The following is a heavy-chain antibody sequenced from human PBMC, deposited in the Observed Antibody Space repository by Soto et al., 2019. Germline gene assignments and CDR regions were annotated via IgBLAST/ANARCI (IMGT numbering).Heavy chain of an antibody. CDR3: ARVCASCYPVSAYDSPHY. CDR2: ISSSSSYI. CDR1: GFTFSSYS. J-gene: IGHJ4*02. D-gene: IGHD2-2*01. V-gene: IGHV3-21*01. Sequence: GGSLRLSCAASGFTFSSYSMNWVRQAPGKGLEWVSSISSSSSYIYYADSVKGRCTISRDNAKNSLYLQMNSLRAEDTAVYYCARVCASCYPVSAYDSPHYWGQATLVTVSS.